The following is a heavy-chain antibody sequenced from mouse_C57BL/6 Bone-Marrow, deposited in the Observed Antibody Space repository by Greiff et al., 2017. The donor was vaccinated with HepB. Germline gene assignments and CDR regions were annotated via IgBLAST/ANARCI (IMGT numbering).Heavy chain of an antibody. D-gene: IGHD2-4*01. CDR2: IWRGGST. Sequence: QVQLKESGPGLVQPSQSLSITCTVSGFSLTSYGVHWVRQSPGKGLEWLGVIWRGGSTDYNAAFMSRLSITKDNSKSQVFFKMNSLQADDTAIYYSATPMITTLDYYAMDYWGQGTSVTVSS. CDR1: GFSLTSYG. CDR3: ATPMITTLDYYAMDY. J-gene: IGHJ4*01. V-gene: IGHV2-5*01.